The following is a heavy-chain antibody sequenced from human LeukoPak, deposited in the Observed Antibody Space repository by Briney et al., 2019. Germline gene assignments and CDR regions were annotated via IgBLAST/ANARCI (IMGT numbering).Heavy chain of an antibody. V-gene: IGHV4-34*01. CDR3: AREAYSSSSIDY. CDR2: INHSGST. CDR1: GGSFSGYY. Sequence: SETLSLTCAVYGGSFSGYYWSWIRQPPGKGLEWIGEINHSGSTNYNPSLKSRVTISVDTSKNQFSLKLSSVTAADTAVYYCAREAYSSSSIDYWGQGTLVTVSS. D-gene: IGHD6-13*01. J-gene: IGHJ4*02.